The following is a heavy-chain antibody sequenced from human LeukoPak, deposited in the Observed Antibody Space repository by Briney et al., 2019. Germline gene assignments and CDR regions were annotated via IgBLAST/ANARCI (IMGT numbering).Heavy chain of an antibody. CDR3: ARDGRHHDFDY. CDR2: ISPDGSIQ. J-gene: IGHJ4*01. V-gene: IGHV3-33*01. CDR1: GFTFSYYG. Sequence: RRSLRLSCAASGFTFSYYGMHWVCQAPGKGLEWEAFISPDGSIQYHAGSVKGRFTISRDNSKNTVYLQMNSLRAEDTAVYYCARDGRHHDFDYWGHGDLVPVSS.